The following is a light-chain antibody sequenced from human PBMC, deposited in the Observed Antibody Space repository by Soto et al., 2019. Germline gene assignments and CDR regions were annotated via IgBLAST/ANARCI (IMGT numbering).Light chain of an antibody. CDR3: QQYNNWHPYT. Sequence: EILMTQSPSTLSVSPGERATLSCRASQSVGSKLAWYQHKPGQAPRRLIFGASTRATGIPARFSGSGSGTEFTLTISSLQYEDVAVHFCQQYNNWHPYTFGQGTKVDIK. V-gene: IGKV3-15*01. CDR2: GAS. CDR1: QSVGSK. J-gene: IGKJ2*01.